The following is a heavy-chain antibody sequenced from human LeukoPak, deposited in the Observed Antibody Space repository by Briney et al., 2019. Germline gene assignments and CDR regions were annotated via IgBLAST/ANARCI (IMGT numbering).Heavy chain of an antibody. J-gene: IGHJ4*02. CDR3: ARGHRTLNYY. Sequence: SAKVSCKASGGTFSSYAISWVRQAPGQGLEWMGRIIPILGIANYAQKFQGRVTITADKSTSTAYMELSSLRSEDTAVYYCARGHRTLNYYWGQGTLVTVSS. CDR1: GGTFSSYA. V-gene: IGHV1-69*04. D-gene: IGHD1-14*01. CDR2: IIPILGIA.